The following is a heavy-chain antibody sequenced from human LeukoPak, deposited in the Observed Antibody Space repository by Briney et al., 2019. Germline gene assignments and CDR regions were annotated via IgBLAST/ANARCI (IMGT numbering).Heavy chain of an antibody. CDR3: ARDGTMVRGVIFGMDV. CDR1: GFTFSSYG. V-gene: IGHV3-33*01. CDR2: IWYDGSNK. D-gene: IGHD3-10*01. Sequence: PGRSLRLSCAASGFTFSSYGMHWVRQAPGKGLEWVAVIWYDGSNKYYADFVKGRFTISRDNSKNTLYLQMNSLRAEDTAVYYCARDGTMVRGVIFGMDVWGQGTTVTVSS. J-gene: IGHJ6*02.